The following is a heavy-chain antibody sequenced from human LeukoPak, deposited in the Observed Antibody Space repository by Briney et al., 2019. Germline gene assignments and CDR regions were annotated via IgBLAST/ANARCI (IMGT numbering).Heavy chain of an antibody. J-gene: IGHJ4*02. Sequence: SETLSLTCTVSGGSISSYYWSWIRQPAGKGLEWIGRIYTSGSTNYNPSLKSRVTISVDTSKNQFSLKLSSVTAADTAVYYCARGQLTYYDFWSGYPTFDYWGQGTLVTVSS. CDR2: IYTSGST. V-gene: IGHV4-4*07. CDR1: GGSISSYY. CDR3: ARGQLTYYDFWSGYPTFDY. D-gene: IGHD3-3*01.